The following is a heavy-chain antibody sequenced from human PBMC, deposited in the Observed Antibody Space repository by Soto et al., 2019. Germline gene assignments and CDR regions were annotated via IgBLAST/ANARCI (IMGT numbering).Heavy chain of an antibody. D-gene: IGHD1-26*01. CDR1: GGSFSGYY. CDR2: INHSGST. Sequence: CAVYGGSFSGYYWSWIRQPPGKGLEWIGEINHSGSTNYNPSLKSRVTISVDTSKNQFSLKLSSVTAADTAVYYCARGLESGSLYNWFDPWGQGTLVTSPQ. CDR3: ARGLESGSLYNWFDP. V-gene: IGHV4-34*01. J-gene: IGHJ5*02.